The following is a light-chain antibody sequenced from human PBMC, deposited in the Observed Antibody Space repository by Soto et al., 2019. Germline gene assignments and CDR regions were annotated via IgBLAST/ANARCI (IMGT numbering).Light chain of an antibody. CDR2: DAS. Sequence: EIVLTQSPATLSLSPGERATLSCRASQSVSSYLAWYQQKPGQAPRLLIYDASNRATGIPARFSGSGSGTDFTLTIRSLGPEDFAVYYCQQRSNWPRAFGGGTKVDIK. CDR1: QSVSSY. V-gene: IGKV3-11*01. J-gene: IGKJ4*01. CDR3: QQRSNWPRA.